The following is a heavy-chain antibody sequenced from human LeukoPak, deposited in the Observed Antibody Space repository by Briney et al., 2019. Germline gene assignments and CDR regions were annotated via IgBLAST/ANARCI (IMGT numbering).Heavy chain of an antibody. CDR2: IYYSGST. Sequence: SETLSLTCTVSGGSISSSSYYWGWIRQPPGKGLEWIGSIYYSGSTYYNPSLKSRVTISVDTSKNQFSLKLTSVTAADTAVYYCARDSFRFGELLGGFDYWGQGTLVTVSS. CDR3: ARDSFRFGELLGGFDY. D-gene: IGHD3-10*01. CDR1: GGSISSSSYY. V-gene: IGHV4-39*07. J-gene: IGHJ4*02.